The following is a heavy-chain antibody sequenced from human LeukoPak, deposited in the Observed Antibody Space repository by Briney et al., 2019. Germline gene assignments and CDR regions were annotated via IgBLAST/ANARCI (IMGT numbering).Heavy chain of an antibody. CDR3: AKVNPYCSTRCYYIFSGQYYFDY. Sequence: PGESLRLSCAASGLTFSIYAMTWVRQAPGKGLEWVSTISGSGGSTYYADSVKGRFTISRDNSKNTLYLQMNSLRAEDTAVYYCAKVNPYCSTRCYYIFSGQYYFDYWGQGTLVTVSS. CDR2: ISGSGGST. CDR1: GLTFSIYA. V-gene: IGHV3-23*01. D-gene: IGHD2-2*01. J-gene: IGHJ4*02.